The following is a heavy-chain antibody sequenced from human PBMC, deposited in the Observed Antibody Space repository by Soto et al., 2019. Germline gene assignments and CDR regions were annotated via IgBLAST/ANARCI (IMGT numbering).Heavy chain of an antibody. CDR1: GGTFSSYA. CDR3: ARDSPRLVWFGESQTSAFDI. J-gene: IGHJ3*02. V-gene: IGHV1-69*06. Sequence: ASVKVSCKASGGTFSSYAISWVRQAPGQGLEWMGGIIPIFGTANYAQKFQGRVTITADKSTSTAYMELSSLRSEDTAVYYCARDSPRLVWFGESQTSAFDIWGQGTMVTVSS. D-gene: IGHD3-10*01. CDR2: IIPIFGTA.